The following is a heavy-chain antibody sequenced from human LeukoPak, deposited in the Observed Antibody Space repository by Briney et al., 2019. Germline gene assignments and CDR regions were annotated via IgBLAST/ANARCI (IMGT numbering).Heavy chain of an antibody. Sequence: GGSLRLSCAASGFTFSSYSMNWVRQAPGKGLEWVSFISSSSTTIYYADSVKGRFTISRDNAKNPLYLQVNSLRDEDTAVYYCAKSESYRFDYWGQGTLVTVSS. CDR2: ISSSSTTI. D-gene: IGHD1-26*01. V-gene: IGHV3-48*02. CDR1: GFTFSSYS. J-gene: IGHJ4*02. CDR3: AKSESYRFDY.